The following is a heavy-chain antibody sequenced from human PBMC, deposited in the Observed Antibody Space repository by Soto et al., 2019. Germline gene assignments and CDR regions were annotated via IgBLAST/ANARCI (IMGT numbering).Heavy chain of an antibody. D-gene: IGHD3-10*01. J-gene: IGHJ6*02. Sequence: QVQLVQSGGEVKKPGASVKVSCKASGYTFTSYGISWVRQAPGQGLEWMGWISGDNGKTNYAQKVQDRVTMTTDTSTSTVYMELRTLRSDDTAVYDCAREGVVSYYYYGMDVWGQGTAVTVSS. CDR3: AREGVVSYYYYGMDV. V-gene: IGHV1-18*01. CDR1: GYTFTSYG. CDR2: ISGDNGKT.